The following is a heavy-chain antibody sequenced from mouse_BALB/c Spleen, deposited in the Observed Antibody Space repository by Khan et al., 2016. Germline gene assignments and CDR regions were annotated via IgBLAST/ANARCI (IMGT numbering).Heavy chain of an antibody. J-gene: IGHJ3*01. V-gene: IGHV10S3*01. CDR3: VRDTPYAY. CDR1: GFTFNTNA. CDR2: IRSKSNNYAT. Sequence: EVQLVETGGGLVQPRGSLKLSCAASGFTFNTNAMNWVRQAPGKGLEWVSRIRSKSNNYATYYADSVKDRFTISRDDSQSMLYLQMNNLKTEDTARYYCVRDTPYAYWGQGTLGTVSA.